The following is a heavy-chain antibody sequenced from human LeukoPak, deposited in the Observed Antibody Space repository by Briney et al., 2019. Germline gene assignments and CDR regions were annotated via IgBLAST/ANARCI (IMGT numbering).Heavy chain of an antibody. CDR1: GGSISSDY. CDR2: ISDSGST. V-gene: IGHV4-59*01. Sequence: SETLSLTCTVSGGSISSDYWSWIRQPPGKGLEWIGYISDSGSTDYNPSLKSRVTVSVDTSKNQFSLELRSVTAADTAVYYCARGRVDVDYWGQGTLVTVSS. D-gene: IGHD3/OR15-3a*01. CDR3: ARGRVDVDY. J-gene: IGHJ4*02.